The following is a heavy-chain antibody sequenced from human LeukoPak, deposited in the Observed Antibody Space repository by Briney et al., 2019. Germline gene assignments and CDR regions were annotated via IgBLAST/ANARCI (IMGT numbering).Heavy chain of an antibody. CDR2: IIPIFGTA. D-gene: IGHD3-22*01. J-gene: IGHJ4*02. CDR3: ARGDDEDYYDSSGYRY. CDR1: GGTFSSYA. Sequence: SVKVSCKASGGTFSSYAISWVRQAPGQGLEWMGGIIPIFGTANYAQKFQGRVTITTDESTSTAYMELSSLRSEDTAVYYCARGDDEDYYDSSGYRYWGQETLVTVSS. V-gene: IGHV1-69*05.